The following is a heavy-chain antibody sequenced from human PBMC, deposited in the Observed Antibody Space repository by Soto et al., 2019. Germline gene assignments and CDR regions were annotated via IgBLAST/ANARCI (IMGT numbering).Heavy chain of an antibody. CDR3: ARDGKWELLPFDY. CDR1: GGTFSSYA. V-gene: IGHV1-69*13. D-gene: IGHD1-26*01. J-gene: IGHJ4*02. CDR2: IIPIFGTA. Sequence: GASVKVSCKASGGTFSSYAISWVRQAPGQGLEWMGGIIPIFGTANYAQKFQGRVTITADESTSTAYMELSSLRSEDTAVYYCARDGKWELLPFDYWGQGTLVTVSS.